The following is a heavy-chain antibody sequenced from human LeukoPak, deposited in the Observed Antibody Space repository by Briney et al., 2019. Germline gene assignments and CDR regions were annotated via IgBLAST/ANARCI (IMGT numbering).Heavy chain of an antibody. Sequence: GGSLRLSCAAPGFTFRTYRRHWVRHAPGKGLMWVSRINTEGSSTSYADSVKGRFTISRDNAKNTLYLQMNSLRAEDTGVYYCAREDHWDYDYWGQGTLVTVSS. V-gene: IGHV3-74*01. J-gene: IGHJ4*02. D-gene: IGHD3-16*01. CDR2: INTEGSST. CDR1: GFTFRTYR. CDR3: AREDHWDYDY.